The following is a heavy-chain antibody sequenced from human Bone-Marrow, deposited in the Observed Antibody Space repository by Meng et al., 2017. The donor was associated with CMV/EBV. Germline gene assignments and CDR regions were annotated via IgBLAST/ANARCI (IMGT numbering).Heavy chain of an antibody. J-gene: IGHJ5*02. CDR1: DDSISSYY. D-gene: IGHD3-3*01. CDR3: ARGSGFDP. V-gene: IGHV4-59*01. Sequence: SETLSLTCSVSDDSISSYYWNWIRQSPGKGLEWIGYIYYNGNTNYNPSLKSRVTISVDTSKNQFSLKLSSMTAADTAVYYCARGSGFDPWGQGTLVTVSS. CDR2: IYYNGNT.